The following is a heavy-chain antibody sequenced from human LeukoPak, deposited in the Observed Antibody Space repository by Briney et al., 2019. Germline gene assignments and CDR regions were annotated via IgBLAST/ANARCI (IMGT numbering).Heavy chain of an antibody. CDR1: GYSISIGYF. Sequence: SETLSLTCTVSGYSISIGYFWGWIRQPPGKGLEWIGSMYHSGVTHYNPSLKSRVSISLDTSKNQFSLTLNSVTAADTAVYYCARNRYFDSSGYYYNFDYWGQGTLVTVSS. CDR3: ARNRYFDSSGYYYNFDY. V-gene: IGHV4-38-2*02. CDR2: MYHSGVT. D-gene: IGHD3-22*01. J-gene: IGHJ4*02.